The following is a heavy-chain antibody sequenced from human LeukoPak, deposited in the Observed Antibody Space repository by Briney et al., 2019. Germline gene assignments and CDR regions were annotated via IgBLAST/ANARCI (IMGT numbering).Heavy chain of an antibody. CDR3: ARAAMVRGVDYFDY. V-gene: IGHV3-23*01. Sequence: GGSLRLSCAASGFTFNSYSMAWVRQAPGMGLEWVSVISDTGGTTYYADSVKGRFTISRDNSKNTLYLQMNSLRAEDTAVYFCARAAMVRGVDYFDYWGQGTLVTVSS. D-gene: IGHD3-10*01. J-gene: IGHJ4*02. CDR1: GFTFNSYS. CDR2: ISDTGGTT.